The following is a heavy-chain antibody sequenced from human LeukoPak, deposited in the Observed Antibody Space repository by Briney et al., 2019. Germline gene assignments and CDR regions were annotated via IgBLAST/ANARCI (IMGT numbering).Heavy chain of an antibody. CDR3: ARLRFLEWLFPWFDP. D-gene: IGHD3-3*01. Sequence: SETLSLTRTVSGGSISGQYWSWIRQPPGRGLEWIGYISYSGITKYNPSLKNRVTISIDTSKNQFSLKLSSMTAADTAVYYCARLRFLEWLFPWFDPWGQGTLVTVSS. V-gene: IGHV4-59*08. CDR2: ISYSGIT. CDR1: GGSISGQY. J-gene: IGHJ5*02.